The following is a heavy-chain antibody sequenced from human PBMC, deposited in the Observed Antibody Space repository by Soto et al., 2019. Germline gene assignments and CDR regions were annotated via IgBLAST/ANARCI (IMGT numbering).Heavy chain of an antibody. Sequence: GGSLRLSCAASGFTFHESSMHWVRQAPGKGLEWVSSITWNSGSIIYADSVKGRFTISRDNGKKSLYLQMQSLRPEDTALYYCASGLTTSPHYWGQGSLVTVSS. CDR3: ASGLTTSPHY. V-gene: IGHV3-9*01. J-gene: IGHJ4*02. CDR2: ITWNSGSI. D-gene: IGHD2-2*01. CDR1: GFTFHESS.